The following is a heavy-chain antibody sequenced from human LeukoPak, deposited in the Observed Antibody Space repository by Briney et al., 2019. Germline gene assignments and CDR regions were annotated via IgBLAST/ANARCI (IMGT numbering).Heavy chain of an antibody. D-gene: IGHD1-26*01. CDR3: ARSALEVGANWFDP. CDR2: ISSNGGST. Sequence: PGGSLTLSCAASGFTFSSYAMHWVRQPPGTGLEYVSAISSNGGSTYYANSVKGRFIISRDNSKNTLYLQMGSLRAEDMAVYYCARSALEVGANWFDPWGQGTLVTVSS. J-gene: IGHJ5*02. CDR1: GFTFSSYA. V-gene: IGHV3-64*01.